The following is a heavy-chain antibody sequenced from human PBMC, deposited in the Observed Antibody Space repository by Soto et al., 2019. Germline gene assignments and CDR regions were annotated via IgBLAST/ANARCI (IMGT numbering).Heavy chain of an antibody. CDR2: IIPILGIA. CDR1: GGTFSSYT. J-gene: IGHJ5*02. D-gene: IGHD2-2*01. V-gene: IGHV1-69*02. Sequence: QVQLVQSGAEVKKPGSSVKVSCKASGGTFSSYTISWVRQAPGQGLEWMGRIIPILGIANYAQKFQGRVTITADKSTSPADMELSSLRSEDTAVYYCARWDCSSTSCSFDPWGQGTLVTVSS. CDR3: ARWDCSSTSCSFDP.